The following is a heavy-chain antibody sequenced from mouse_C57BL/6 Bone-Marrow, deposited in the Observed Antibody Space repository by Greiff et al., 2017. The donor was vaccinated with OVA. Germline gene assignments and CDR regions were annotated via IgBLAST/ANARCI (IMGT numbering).Heavy chain of an antibody. CDR2: IYPRDGST. D-gene: IGHD2-3*01. Sequence: VHLVESDAELVKPGASVKISCKVSGYTFTDHTIHWMKQRPEQGLEWIGYIYPRDGSTKYHEKFKGKATLTADKSSSTAYMQLNILTSEDSAVYFCARRGWLLPYCDYWGQGTTLTVSS. V-gene: IGHV1-78*01. CDR3: ARRGWLLPYCDY. J-gene: IGHJ2*01. CDR1: GYTFTDHT.